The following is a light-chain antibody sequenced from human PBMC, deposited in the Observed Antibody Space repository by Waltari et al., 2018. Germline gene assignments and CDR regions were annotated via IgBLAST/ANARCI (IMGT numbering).Light chain of an antibody. CDR3: QQRSNWXT. Sequence: EIVLTXXPATLSLSPGERATLSCRASQSVSSYLAWYQQKPGQAPRLLIYDASNRATGIPAXFSGSGSGTDFTLTISSXEPXXFAVYXCQQRSNWXTFXXXTKXEIK. CDR1: QSVSSY. CDR2: DAS. J-gene: IGKJ4*01. V-gene: IGKV3-11*01.